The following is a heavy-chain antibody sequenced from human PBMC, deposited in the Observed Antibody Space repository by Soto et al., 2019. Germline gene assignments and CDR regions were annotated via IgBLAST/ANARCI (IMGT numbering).Heavy chain of an antibody. CDR1: GFSLTTSGVG. V-gene: IGHV2-5*02. D-gene: IGHD1-26*01. CDR2: IYWDDDK. J-gene: IGHJ4*02. CDR3: ASVGAGGGSYFKY. Sequence: QITLKESGPTLVKPTQTLTLTCTFSGFSLTTSGVGVGWVRQPPGKALDWLALIYWDDDKRYSPALKSRLTITTNTTNNQGFLTSTTGDPVDTATCWCASVGAGGGSYFKYWGQGTLVTVSS.